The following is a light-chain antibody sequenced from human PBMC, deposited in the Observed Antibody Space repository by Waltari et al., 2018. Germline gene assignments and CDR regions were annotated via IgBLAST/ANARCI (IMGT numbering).Light chain of an antibody. CDR3: AAWDDSLSGYV. CDR1: SSNIGSNY. V-gene: IGLV1-47*01. J-gene: IGLJ1*01. Sequence: QSVLTQPPSASGTPGQRVTISCSGSSSNIGSNYVYWYQQLPGTPPNLLIYGNNRRPSGVPDRCSGSKSGTSASLAISGLRSEDEADYYCAAWDDSLSGYVFGTGTKVTVL. CDR2: GNN.